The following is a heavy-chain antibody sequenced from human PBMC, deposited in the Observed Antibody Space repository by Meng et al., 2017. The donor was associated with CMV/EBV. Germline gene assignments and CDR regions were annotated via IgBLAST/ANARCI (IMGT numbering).Heavy chain of an antibody. V-gene: IGHV4-39*07. CDR2: IYYSGST. Sequence: GSLRLSCTVSGGSISSSSYHWGWIRQPPGKGLEWIGSIYYSGSTYYNPSLKSRVTISVDTSKNQFSLKLSSVTAADTAVYYCRVYSSGWYYFDYWGQGTLVTVSS. CDR3: RVYSSGWYYFDY. J-gene: IGHJ4*02. CDR1: GGSISSSSYH. D-gene: IGHD6-19*01.